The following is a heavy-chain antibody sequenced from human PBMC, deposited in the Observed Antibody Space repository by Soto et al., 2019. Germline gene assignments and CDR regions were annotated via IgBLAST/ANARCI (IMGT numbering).Heavy chain of an antibody. CDR1: GFMFNNYA. V-gene: IGHV3-23*01. D-gene: IGHD3-22*01. J-gene: IGHJ4*02. CDR2: VSVSGGTT. CDR3: AKGLYYYDSSGYRRFDY. Sequence: PGGSLRLSCAASGFMFNNYAMSWVRQAPGKGLEWVSTVSVSGGTTYYADSLKGRFTISRDNSKKTVYLQMNRLRADDTAIYYCAKGLYYYDSSGYRRFDYRGQVTLVTVSS.